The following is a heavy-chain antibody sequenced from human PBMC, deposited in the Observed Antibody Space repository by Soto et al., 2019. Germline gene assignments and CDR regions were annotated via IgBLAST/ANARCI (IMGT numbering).Heavy chain of an antibody. CDR1: GFTFSNYG. CDR2: IISDGSDE. D-gene: IGHD3-22*01. Sequence: VQLVESGGGVVQPGGSLRLSCAASGFTFSNYGMHWVRQAPGKGLEWLAVIISDGSDEKYADSVKGRITISRDNSKNTVYLLITRLSVKDAEEYYCSRDDDSTGAGFDMWGQGTVVTVSS. CDR3: SRDDDSTGAGFDM. V-gene: IGHV3-30*03. J-gene: IGHJ3*02.